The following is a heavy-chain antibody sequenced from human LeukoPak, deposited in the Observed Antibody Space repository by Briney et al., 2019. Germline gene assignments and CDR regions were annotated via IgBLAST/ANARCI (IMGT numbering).Heavy chain of an antibody. J-gene: IGHJ3*02. Sequence: LETLSLTCTVSGGSITSHYCNWIRQPPGKGLEWIGYIYYSGSTNYNPSLESRVTISVDTSKNQFSLKLRSVTAADTAVYYCARGDPAWDYDTSSYYPDAFDIWGQGTMVTVSS. V-gene: IGHV4-59*11. CDR3: ARGDPAWDYDTSSYYPDAFDI. CDR2: IYYSGST. D-gene: IGHD3-22*01. CDR1: GGSITSHY.